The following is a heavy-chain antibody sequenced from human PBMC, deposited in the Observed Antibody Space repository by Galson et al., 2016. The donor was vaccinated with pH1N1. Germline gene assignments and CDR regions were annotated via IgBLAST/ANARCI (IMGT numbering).Heavy chain of an antibody. CDR1: GFSFSSYA. CDR2: ISNNGGTT. Sequence: SLRLSCAASGFSFSSYAMHWVRQAPGKGLEYVSAISNNGGTTYYADSVKGRFTISRDNSKNTLYLQMGSLRAEDMAVYYYARSFAVGARSYYAMDVWGQGTTVSVSS. J-gene: IGHJ6*02. D-gene: IGHD1-26*01. V-gene: IGHV3-64*02. CDR3: ARSFAVGARSYYAMDV.